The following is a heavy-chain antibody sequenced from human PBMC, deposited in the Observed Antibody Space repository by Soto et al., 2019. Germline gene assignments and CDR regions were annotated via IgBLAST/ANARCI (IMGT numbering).Heavy chain of an antibody. CDR3: ARLDCSSTSCHEGWFDP. CDR1: GYTFTSYD. Sequence: ASVKVSCKASGYTFTSYDINWVRQATGQGLEWMGWMNPNSGNTGYAQKFQGRVTMTRNTSISTAYMEQSSLRSEDTAVYYCARLDCSSTSCHEGWFDPWGQGTLVTVSS. V-gene: IGHV1-8*01. J-gene: IGHJ5*02. D-gene: IGHD2-2*01. CDR2: MNPNSGNT.